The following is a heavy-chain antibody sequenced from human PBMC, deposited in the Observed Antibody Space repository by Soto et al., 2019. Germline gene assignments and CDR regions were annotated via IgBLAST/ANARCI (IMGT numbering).Heavy chain of an antibody. D-gene: IGHD2-21*02. CDR1: GFNLRDYY. V-gene: IGHV3-11*06. CDR3: ARRLIYGGDPPPFDP. CDR2: IDGASYYK. Sequence: QVQLVESGGGLAKPGGSLRLSCAASGFNLRDYYMGWIRQAPGKGLEWVAYIDGASYYKNYAHSVKCRFTISGANAKNSLYLQVDSLRAAATGLYYCARRLIYGGDPPPFDPWGQGTQVTVSS. J-gene: IGHJ5*02.